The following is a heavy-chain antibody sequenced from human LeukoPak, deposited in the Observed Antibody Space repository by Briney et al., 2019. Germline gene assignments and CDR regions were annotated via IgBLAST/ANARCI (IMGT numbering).Heavy chain of an antibody. D-gene: IGHD3-22*01. CDR3: ARGPRRGYYYDSSGYYSRFDY. CDR1: GDSVSSNSAA. J-gene: IGHJ4*02. Sequence: SQTLSLTCAISGDSVSSNSAAWNWIRQSPSRGLEWLGRTYYRSKWYNDYAVSVKSRITINPDTSKNQFSLKLSSVTAADTAVYYCARGPRRGYYYDSSGYYSRFDYWGQGTLVTVSS. V-gene: IGHV6-1*01. CDR2: TYYRSKWYN.